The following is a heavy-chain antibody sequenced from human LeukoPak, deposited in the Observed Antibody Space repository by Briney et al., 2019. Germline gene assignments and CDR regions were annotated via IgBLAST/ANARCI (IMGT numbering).Heavy chain of an antibody. V-gene: IGHV1-18*01. Sequence: ASVKVSCKASGYDFINYGISWVRQAPGQGLEWMGWRSIYNGNTDYKLQGRVTMTTDTSTSTAYMEVRSLRSDDTAGYYCARGGPFPSGSSSREYYLDYWGQGTLVTVSS. CDR3: ARGGPFPSGSSSREYYLDY. D-gene: IGHD6-6*01. CDR2: RSIYNGNT. CDR1: GYDFINYG. J-gene: IGHJ4*02.